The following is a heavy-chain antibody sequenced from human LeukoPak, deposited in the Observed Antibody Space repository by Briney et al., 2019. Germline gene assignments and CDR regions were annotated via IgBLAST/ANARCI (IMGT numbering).Heavy chain of an antibody. V-gene: IGHV3-53*05. CDR2: IYSGGST. Sequence: GGSLRLSCAASGFTVSSNYMSWVRQAPGKGLEWVSVIYSGGSTYYADSVKGRFTISRDNSKNTLYLQMNSLRSEDTAVYYCARKTGWSHPFDYWGQGTLVTVSS. CDR3: ARKTGWSHPFDY. D-gene: IGHD2-15*01. CDR1: GFTVSSNY. J-gene: IGHJ4*02.